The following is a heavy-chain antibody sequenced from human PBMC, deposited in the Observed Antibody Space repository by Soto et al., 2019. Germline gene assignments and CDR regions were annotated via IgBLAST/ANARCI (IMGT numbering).Heavy chain of an antibody. D-gene: IGHD2-15*01. CDR2: ISTYNGNT. CDR1: GYTFTTYG. V-gene: IGHV1-18*04. Sequence: ASVKVSCKASGYTFTTYGISWVRQAPGQGLEWMGWISTYNGNTNYEQKLQGRVTMTTDTLTSTAYMELRSLRSDDTAVYYCARRGAYCSGGTCYHFDYWGQGTLVTVSS. J-gene: IGHJ4*02. CDR3: ARRGAYCSGGTCYHFDY.